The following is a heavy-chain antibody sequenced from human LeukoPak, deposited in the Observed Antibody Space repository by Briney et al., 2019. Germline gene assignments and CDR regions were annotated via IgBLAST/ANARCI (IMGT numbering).Heavy chain of an antibody. D-gene: IGHD3-10*01. CDR1: GFTFDDYG. CDR2: INWNGGST. V-gene: IGHV3-20*04. J-gene: IGHJ4*02. Sequence: GGSLRLSCAASGFTFDDYGMSWVRQAPGKGLEWVSGINWNGGSTGYADPVKGRFTISRDNAKNSLYLQMNSLRAEDTALYYCARDTARYGSGLVDYWGQGTLVTVSS. CDR3: ARDTARYGSGLVDY.